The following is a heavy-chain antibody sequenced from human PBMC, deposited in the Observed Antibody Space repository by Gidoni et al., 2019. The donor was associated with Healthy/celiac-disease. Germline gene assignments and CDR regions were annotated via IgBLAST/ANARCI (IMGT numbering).Heavy chain of an antibody. CDR1: GGSISSGRYY. CDR2: LYTSGST. V-gene: IGHV4-61*02. CDR3: AREGYDTLYYYYYGMDV. J-gene: IGHJ6*02. Sequence: QVPLQASGPGLVKPSQTLSLTCTVSGGSISSGRYYWSWIRQPAGTGLEWIGRLYTSGSTNYNPALKSRVTISVDTSKNQFSLKLSSVTAADTAVYYCAREGYDTLYYYYYGMDVWGQGTTVTVSS. D-gene: IGHD3-3*01.